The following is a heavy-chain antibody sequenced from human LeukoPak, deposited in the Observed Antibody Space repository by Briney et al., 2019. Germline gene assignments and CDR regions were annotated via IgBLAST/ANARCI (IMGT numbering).Heavy chain of an antibody. J-gene: IGHJ4*02. V-gene: IGHV3-53*01. CDR3: ARVKGEGAHFDY. CDR1: GFTVISNY. CDR2: IYSGGNT. Sequence: GGSLRLSCAASGFTVISNYMSWVRQAPGKGLEWVSVIYSGGNTYCADSVEGRFTISRDNAKKSLYLQMHSLRAEDTAFYHCARVKGEGAHFDYWGQGTLVTVSS. D-gene: IGHD1-26*01.